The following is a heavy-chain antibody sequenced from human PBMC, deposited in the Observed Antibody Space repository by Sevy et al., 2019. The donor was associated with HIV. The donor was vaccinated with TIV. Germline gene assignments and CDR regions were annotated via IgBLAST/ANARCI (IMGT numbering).Heavy chain of an antibody. CDR3: AREPTVKHAAYGDIVVVPAAQPHNWFDP. J-gene: IGHJ5*02. V-gene: IGHV1-18*01. CDR1: GYTFTSYG. CDR2: ISAYNGNT. D-gene: IGHD2-2*01. Sequence: ASVKVSCKASGYTFTSYGISWVRQAPGQGLEWMGWISAYNGNTNYAQKLQGRVTMTTDTSTSTAYMELRSLRSDDTAVYYCAREPTVKHAAYGDIVVVPAAQPHNWFDPWGQGTLVTVSS.